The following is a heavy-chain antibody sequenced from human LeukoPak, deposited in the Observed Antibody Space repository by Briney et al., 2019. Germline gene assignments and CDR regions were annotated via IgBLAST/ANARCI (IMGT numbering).Heavy chain of an antibody. D-gene: IGHD3-3*01. CDR1: GGTFSSYA. J-gene: IGHJ4*02. CDR2: IIPIFGTA. Sequence: SVKVSCKASGGTFSSYAISWMRQAPGQGLEWMGGIIPIFGTANYAQKFQGRVTITADESTSTAYMELSSLRSEDTAVYYCARVQQHDFWSGYADYWGQGTLVTVSS. CDR3: ARVQQHDFWSGYADY. V-gene: IGHV1-69*13.